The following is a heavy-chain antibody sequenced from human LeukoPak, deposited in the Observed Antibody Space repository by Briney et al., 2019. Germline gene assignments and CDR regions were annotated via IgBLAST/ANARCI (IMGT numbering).Heavy chain of an antibody. V-gene: IGHV4-4*07. J-gene: IGHJ5*02. CDR3: ARHYYDSSGYYGGWFDP. D-gene: IGHD3-22*01. CDR2: IYTSGST. CDR1: GGSISSYY. Sequence: SETLSLTCTVSGGSISSYYWSWIRQPAGKGLEWIGRIYTSGSTNYNPSLKSRVTISVDTSKNQFSLKLSSVTAADTAVYYCARHYYDSSGYYGGWFDPWGQGTLVTVSS.